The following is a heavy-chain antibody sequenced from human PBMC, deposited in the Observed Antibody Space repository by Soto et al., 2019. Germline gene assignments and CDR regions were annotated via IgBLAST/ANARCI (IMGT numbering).Heavy chain of an antibody. Sequence: GGSLRLSCAASGFTVSSNYMSWVRQAPWKGLEWVSVIYSGGSTYYADSVKGRFTISRDNSKNTLYLQKNSLRAEDTAVYYCARDGSSSGDYYYYGMDVWGQGTTVTVSS. CDR2: IYSGGST. J-gene: IGHJ6*02. D-gene: IGHD6-13*01. CDR3: ARDGSSSGDYYYYGMDV. V-gene: IGHV3-53*01. CDR1: GFTVSSNY.